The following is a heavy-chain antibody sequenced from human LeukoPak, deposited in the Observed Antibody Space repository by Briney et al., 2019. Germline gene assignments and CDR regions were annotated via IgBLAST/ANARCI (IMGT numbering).Heavy chain of an antibody. V-gene: IGHV4-4*07. D-gene: IGHD5-24*01. CDR2: IYNGGII. J-gene: IGHJ4*02. CDR1: GDSISRYY. CDR3: ARIPGRWLQLPFFDY. Sequence: SETLSLTCTVSGDSISRYYWSWIRQPAGKGLEWIGRIYNGGIITYNPSLKSRVTMSIDTSKNQFSLQLSSVTAADTAVYYCARIPGRWLQLPFFDYWGQGTLVTVSS.